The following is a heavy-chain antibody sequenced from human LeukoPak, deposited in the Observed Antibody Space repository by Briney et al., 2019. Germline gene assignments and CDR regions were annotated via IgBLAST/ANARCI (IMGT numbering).Heavy chain of an antibody. CDR1: GGSFSGYY. CDR3: ARASYGYYLAKYYYYHYMDV. CDR2: INHSGST. D-gene: IGHD3-3*01. J-gene: IGHJ6*03. Sequence: SETLSLTCAVYGGSFSGYYWSWIRQPPGKGLEWIGEINHSGSTNYNPSLKSRVTISVDTSKNQFSLKLSSVTAADTAVYYCARASYGYYLAKYYYYHYMDVWGKGTTVTVSS. V-gene: IGHV4-34*01.